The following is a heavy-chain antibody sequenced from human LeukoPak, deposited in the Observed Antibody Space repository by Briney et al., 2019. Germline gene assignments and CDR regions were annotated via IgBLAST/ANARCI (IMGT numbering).Heavy chain of an antibody. CDR1: GGSISNGDHY. CDR2: IYYSGST. J-gene: IGHJ3*02. D-gene: IGHD3-22*01. V-gene: IGHV4-31*03. CDR3: ARSLGGYYDSSGSDAFDI. Sequence: SETLSLTCTVSGGSISNGDHYWSWIRQHPGKGLEWIGHIYYSGSTYYNPSLKSRGIISVETSKNQFSLKLSSVTAADTAVYYCARSLGGYYDSSGSDAFDIWGQGTMVTVSS.